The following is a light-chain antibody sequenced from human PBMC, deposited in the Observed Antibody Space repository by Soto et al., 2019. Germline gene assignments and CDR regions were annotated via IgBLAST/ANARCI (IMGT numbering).Light chain of an antibody. CDR1: QGIRND. CDR2: GTS. V-gene: IGKV1-6*01. J-gene: IGKJ2*01. Sequence: AIQMTQSPSSLSASVGDRVTITCRASQGIRNDLGWYQQKPGKAPKLLIYGTSNLQSGVPSRFSGSGSGTDFTLTISSLQPEDFAIYYCLQDYIYPYTFGQGTKVDIK. CDR3: LQDYIYPYT.